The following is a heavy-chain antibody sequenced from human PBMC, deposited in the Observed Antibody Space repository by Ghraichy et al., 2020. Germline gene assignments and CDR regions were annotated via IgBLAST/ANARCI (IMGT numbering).Heavy chain of an antibody. Sequence: SETLSLTFTVSDDSVRGNLYYWSWIRQPPGTGLEWIGYILNSGSTSYNPTLKSRVTISMDTSKRQFSLKVTSVTAADTAVYYCARGSQTPDFGYWGPGTLVTVSS. J-gene: IGHJ4*02. D-gene: IGHD2-15*01. CDR3: ARGSQTPDFGY. V-gene: IGHV4-61*01. CDR2: ILNSGST. CDR1: DDSVRGNLYY.